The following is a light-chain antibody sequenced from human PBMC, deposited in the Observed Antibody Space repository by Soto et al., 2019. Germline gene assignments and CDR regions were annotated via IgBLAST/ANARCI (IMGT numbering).Light chain of an antibody. CDR1: QGSRND. V-gene: IGKV1-17*01. J-gene: IGKJ1*01. Sequence: DILMTQSPSTLSSSLGERVTITCRASQGSRNDLGWYQQKPGIAPKRLIYAASSLQSGVPSRFSGSGSGTEFTLTISSLQPEDFAAYYCLQHDSYPPTFGPGTKVDIK. CDR2: AAS. CDR3: LQHDSYPPT.